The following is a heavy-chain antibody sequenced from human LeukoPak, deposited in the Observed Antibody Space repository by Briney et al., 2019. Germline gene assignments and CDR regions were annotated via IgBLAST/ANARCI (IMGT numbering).Heavy chain of an antibody. CDR2: IWYDGSNK. Sequence: PGGSLRLSCAASGFTFSSYGMHWVRQAPGKGLEWVAVIWYDGSNKYYADSVKGRFTISRDNSKNTLYLQMNSLRAEDTAVYYCAREHPDSSAFDYWGQGTLVTVSS. J-gene: IGHJ4*02. CDR1: GFTFSSYG. CDR3: AREHPDSSAFDY. V-gene: IGHV3-33*01. D-gene: IGHD6-25*01.